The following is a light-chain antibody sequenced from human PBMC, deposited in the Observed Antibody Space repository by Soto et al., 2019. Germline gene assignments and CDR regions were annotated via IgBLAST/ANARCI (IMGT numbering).Light chain of an antibody. CDR2: WAS. J-gene: IGKJ1*01. CDR1: QSVLYSANNKNY. V-gene: IGKV4-1*01. CDR3: QQYYNTPQT. Sequence: DIVMTQAPDSLAVSLGERATINCKSSQSVLYSANNKNYLAWYQQKAGQPPKLLIYWASTRESGVPDRFSGSGSGTDFTLTITSLQAEDLAVYYCQQYYNTPQTFGQGTKVEIK.